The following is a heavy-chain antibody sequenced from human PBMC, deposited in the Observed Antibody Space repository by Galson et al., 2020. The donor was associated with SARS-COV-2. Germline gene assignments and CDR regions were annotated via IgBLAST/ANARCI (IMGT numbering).Heavy chain of an antibody. CDR3: ARESNDYGDSYFDY. CDR1: GFTFSSYW. J-gene: IGHJ4*02. Sequence: GGSLRLSCAASGFTFSSYWMSWVRQAPGKGLEWVANIKQDGSEKYYVDSVKGRFTISRDNAKNSLYLQMNSLRAEDTAVYYCARESNDYGDSYFDYWGQGTLVTVSS. CDR2: IKQDGSEK. V-gene: IGHV3-7*01. D-gene: IGHD4-17*01.